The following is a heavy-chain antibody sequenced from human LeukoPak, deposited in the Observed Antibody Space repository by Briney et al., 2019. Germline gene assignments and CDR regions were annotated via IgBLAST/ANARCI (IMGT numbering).Heavy chain of an antibody. Sequence: GGSLRLSCAASGVIFSSYGMHWVRQAPGKELEWVAVISYDGSNKYYADSVKGRFTISRDNSKNTLYLQMNSLRAEDTAVYYCARDGSLYGSGSKGMDVWGQGTTVTVSS. CDR2: ISYDGSNK. D-gene: IGHD3-10*01. CDR1: GVIFSSYG. CDR3: ARDGSLYGSGSKGMDV. J-gene: IGHJ6*02. V-gene: IGHV3-30*03.